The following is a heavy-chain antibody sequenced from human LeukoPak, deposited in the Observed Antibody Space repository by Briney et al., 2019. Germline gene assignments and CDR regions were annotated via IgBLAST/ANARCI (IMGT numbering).Heavy chain of an antibody. CDR2: ISYDGSNK. Sequence: GSLRLSCAASGFTFSSYAMHWVRQAPGKGLEWVAVISYDGSNKYYADSVKGRFTISRDNSKNTLYLQMNSLRAEDTAVYYCAKIDHYDSSGYYRRGYDAFDIWGQGTMVTVSS. CDR3: AKIDHYDSSGYYRRGYDAFDI. J-gene: IGHJ3*02. D-gene: IGHD3-22*01. CDR1: GFTFSSYA. V-gene: IGHV3-30*04.